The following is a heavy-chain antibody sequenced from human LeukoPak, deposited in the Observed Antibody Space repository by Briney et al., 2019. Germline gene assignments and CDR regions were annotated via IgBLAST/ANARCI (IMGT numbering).Heavy chain of an antibody. CDR3: ARRTYDYESGGYYYGRGWFDP. Sequence: PSETLSLTCMVSGGSINNDYWTWIWQTPGKGREWIGHMYYIVVTNYNPCLRSRATISVDTSKNQVSLKLSAVTAADTAVYYCARRTYDYESGGYYYGRGWFDPWGQGTLVTVSS. J-gene: IGHJ5*02. V-gene: IGHV4-59*08. D-gene: IGHD3-22*01. CDR1: GGSINNDY. CDR2: MYYIVVT.